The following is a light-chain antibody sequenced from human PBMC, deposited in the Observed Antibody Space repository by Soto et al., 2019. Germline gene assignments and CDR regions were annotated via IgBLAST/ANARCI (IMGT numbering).Light chain of an antibody. CDR2: DAS. Sequence: DIQMTQSPSSLSASVVDRVTLTCQASQNINNYVNWYQQKPGRAPKLLIYDASNLEAGVPSRFRGSGSGTDFTFTISRLQPEDIATYYCQQYENLPTFGQGTRLEI. J-gene: IGKJ5*01. CDR3: QQYENLPT. V-gene: IGKV1-33*01. CDR1: QNINNY.